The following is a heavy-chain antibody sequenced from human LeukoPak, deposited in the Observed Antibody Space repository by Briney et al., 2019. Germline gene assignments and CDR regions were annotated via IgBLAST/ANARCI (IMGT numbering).Heavy chain of an antibody. V-gene: IGHV7-4-1*02. J-gene: IGHJ3*02. CDR1: GGTFSSYA. D-gene: IGHD3-22*01. Sequence: ASVKVSCKASGGTFSSYAISWVRQAPGQGLEWMGWINTNTGNPTHAHGLTGRFVFSLDTSVSTAYLQISSLKAGDTAVYYCARTDEVVSEAFDIWGQGTMFTVSS. CDR2: INTNTGNP. CDR3: ARTDEVVSEAFDI.